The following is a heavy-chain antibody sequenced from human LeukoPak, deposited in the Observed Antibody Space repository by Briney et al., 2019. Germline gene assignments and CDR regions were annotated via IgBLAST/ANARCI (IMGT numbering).Heavy chain of an antibody. CDR1: GFTFDEYA. Sequence: PGRSLRLSCAASGFTFDEYATYWVRHAPGKGLEWVSGISWNGGVTGYADSVKGRFTISRDSAKNSLSLQMNSLRVEDTAFYYCAKGGGAGSYYYGYFDSWGQGTLVTVSS. J-gene: IGHJ4*02. CDR3: AKGGGAGSYYYGYFDS. D-gene: IGHD3-10*01. V-gene: IGHV3-9*01. CDR2: ISWNGGVT.